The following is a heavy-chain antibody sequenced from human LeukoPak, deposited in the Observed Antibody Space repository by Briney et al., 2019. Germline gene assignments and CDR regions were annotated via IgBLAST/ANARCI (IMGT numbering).Heavy chain of an antibody. CDR2: INHSGST. CDR3: ARGQVEVRGVIIFSENYYYYMDV. CDR1: GGSISSYY. D-gene: IGHD3-10*01. J-gene: IGHJ6*03. Sequence: KPSETLSLTCTVSGGSISSYYWSWIRQPPGKGLEWIGEINHSGSTNYNPSLKSRVTISVDTSKNQFSLKLSSVTAADTAVYYCARGQVEVRGVIIFSENYYYYMDVWGKGTTVTVSS. V-gene: IGHV4-34*01.